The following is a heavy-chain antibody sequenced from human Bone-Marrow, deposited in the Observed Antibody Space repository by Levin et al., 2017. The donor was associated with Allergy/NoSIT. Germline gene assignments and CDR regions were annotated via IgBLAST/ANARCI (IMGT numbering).Heavy chain of an antibody. Sequence: LSLTCAASGFAFSSSAMSWVRQAPGRGLEWVSTISGSGGSTYYADSVKGRFTISRDNSKETLFLQMNSLRAEDTAVYYCAKDGYVYFGSGSYSADLRPDAFDIWGQGTMVTVSS. CDR2: ISGSGGST. J-gene: IGHJ3*02. CDR3: AKDGYVYFGSGSYSADLRPDAFDI. V-gene: IGHV3-23*01. CDR1: GFAFSSSA. D-gene: IGHD3-10*01.